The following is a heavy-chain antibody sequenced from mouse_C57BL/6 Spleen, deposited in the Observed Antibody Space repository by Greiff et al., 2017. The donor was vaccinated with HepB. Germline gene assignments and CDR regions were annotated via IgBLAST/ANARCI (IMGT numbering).Heavy chain of an antibody. CDR1: GYTFTNYW. CDR3: ARSGYGNSYDY. CDR2: IYPGGGYT. J-gene: IGHJ2*01. D-gene: IGHD2-1*01. V-gene: IGHV1-63*01. Sequence: QVQLKESGAELVRPGTSVKMSCKASGYTFTNYWIGWAKQRPGHGLEWIGDIYPGGGYTNYNEKFKGKATLTADKSSSTAYMQFSSLTSEDSAIYYCARSGYGNSYDYWGQGTTLTVSS.